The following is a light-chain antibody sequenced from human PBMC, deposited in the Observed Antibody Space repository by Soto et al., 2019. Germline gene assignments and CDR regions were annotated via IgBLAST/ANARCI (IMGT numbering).Light chain of an antibody. CDR3: SSYTTTSTLLV. V-gene: IGLV2-14*01. Sequence: QSALTQPASVTGSPGQSITISCTGTSSDVGGYNYVSWYQQHPGKAPKLMIYDVSSRPSGVSNRFSGSKSGNTASQTISGRQAEDEADYYCSSYTTTSTLLVFGGGTKLTVL. CDR1: SSDVGGYNY. CDR2: DVS. J-gene: IGLJ3*02.